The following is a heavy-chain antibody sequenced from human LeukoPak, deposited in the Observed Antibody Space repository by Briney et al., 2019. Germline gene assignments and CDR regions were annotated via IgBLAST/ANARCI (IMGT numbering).Heavy chain of an antibody. Sequence: GGSLRLSCAASGFTFSDNSMHWVRQAPGKGLGWVSGIGERGRDTYYADSVKGRLTISRDNSKNTLYLQMNSLRGEDTAVYYCARNMGNYRAFDYWGQGTLVTVSS. CDR3: ARNMGNYRAFDY. V-gene: IGHV3-23*01. D-gene: IGHD1-7*01. CDR2: IGERGRDT. CDR1: GFTFSDNS. J-gene: IGHJ4*02.